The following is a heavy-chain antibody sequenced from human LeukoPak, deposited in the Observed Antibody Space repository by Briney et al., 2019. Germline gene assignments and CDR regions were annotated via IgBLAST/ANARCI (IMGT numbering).Heavy chain of an antibody. J-gene: IGHJ4*02. CDR2: IYHSGST. Sequence: SETLSLTCAVSGYSISSGYYWGWIRQPPGKGLEWIGSIYHSGSTYYNPSLKSRVTISVDTSKNQFSLELSSVTAADTAVYYCARVRGYTTVAGRGHFDYWGQGTLVTVSS. CDR1: GYSISSGYY. D-gene: IGHD6-19*01. CDR3: ARVRGYTTVAGRGHFDY. V-gene: IGHV4-38-2*01.